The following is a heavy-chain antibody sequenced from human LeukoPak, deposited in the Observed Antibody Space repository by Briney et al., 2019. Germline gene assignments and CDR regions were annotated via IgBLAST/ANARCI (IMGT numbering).Heavy chain of an antibody. V-gene: IGHV3-30*02. J-gene: IGHJ6*03. CDR1: GVTFGTYG. D-gene: IGHD4/OR15-4a*01. Sequence: PGGSLRLSCLASGVTFGTYGLHWVRQAPGKGLEWVAFIRFDGGDKSYADSVKGRFTISRDNSKNTLYLQMNSLRVEDTAIYYCAKVLPLTFSYMDVWGKGTTVTVSS. CDR2: IRFDGGDK. CDR3: AKVLPLTFSYMDV.